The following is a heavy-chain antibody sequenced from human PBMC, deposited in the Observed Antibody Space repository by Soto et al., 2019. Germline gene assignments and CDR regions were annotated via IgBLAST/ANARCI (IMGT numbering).Heavy chain of an antibody. CDR1: GFTFSSYA. D-gene: IGHD6-13*01. CDR2: ISYDGSNK. V-gene: IGHV3-30-3*01. J-gene: IGHJ4*02. Sequence: QVQLVESGGGVVQPGRSLRLSCAASGFTFSSYAMHWVRQAPGKGLEWVAVISYDGSNKYYADSVKGRFTISRDNSKNTVYLQMNSLRAEDTAVYYCAREAYSSNFDYWGQGTLVTVSS. CDR3: AREAYSSNFDY.